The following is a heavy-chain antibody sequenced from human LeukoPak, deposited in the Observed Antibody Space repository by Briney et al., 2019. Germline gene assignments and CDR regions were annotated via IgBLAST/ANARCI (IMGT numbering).Heavy chain of an antibody. Sequence: SETLSLTCEVSGDSLSSGGYSWSWIRQPPGKGLEWIGYIRYSGSTYYNPSLKSRLTISVDTSKNQFSLYLSSVTAADTAVYFCAQGFSGYDPFTSLFYYYVDAWGQGTTVIISS. CDR1: GDSLSSGGYS. V-gene: IGHV4-30-4*07. CDR3: AQGFSGYDPFTSLFYYYVDA. D-gene: IGHD5-12*01. J-gene: IGHJ6*03. CDR2: IRYSGST.